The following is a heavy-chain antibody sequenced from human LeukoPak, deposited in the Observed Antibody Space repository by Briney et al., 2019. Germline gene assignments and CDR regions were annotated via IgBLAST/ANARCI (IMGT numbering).Heavy chain of an antibody. J-gene: IGHJ4*02. D-gene: IGHD3-9*01. CDR2: ISGSGGSI. Sequence: PGGSLRLSCAASGFIFSSEAMSWVRQAPGKGLEWVSAISGSGGSIYYADSVKGRFTISRDNSKNTLYLQMNSLRAEDTAVYYCAKMQTEYEMLTGYRALCDYWGQGTLVTVSS. CDR1: GFIFSSEA. CDR3: AKMQTEYEMLTGYRALCDY. V-gene: IGHV3-23*01.